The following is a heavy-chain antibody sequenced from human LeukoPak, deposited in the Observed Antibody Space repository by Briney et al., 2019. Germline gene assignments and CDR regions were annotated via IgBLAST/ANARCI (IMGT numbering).Heavy chain of an antibody. D-gene: IGHD3-22*01. CDR1: GFTFSSYG. V-gene: IGHV3-33*03. CDR3: ANQRSSGYTILN. J-gene: IGHJ4*02. CDR2: IWYDGSNK. Sequence: GRSLRLSCAASGFTFSSYGMHWVRQAPGKGLEWVAVIWYDGSNKYYADSGKGRFTISRDNAKNSLYLQMNSLRAEDTAVYYCANQRSSGYTILNWGQGTLVTVSS.